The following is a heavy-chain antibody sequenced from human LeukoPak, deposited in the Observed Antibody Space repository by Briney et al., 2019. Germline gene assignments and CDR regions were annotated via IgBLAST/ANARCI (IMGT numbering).Heavy chain of an antibody. CDR3: ARSYDSRTRKAFDI. D-gene: IGHD3-22*01. CDR1: GGSISSYY. Sequence: SETLSLTCTVSGGSISSYYWSWIRQPPGKGLEWIGYIYYSGSTNYNPSLKSRVTISVDTSKNQFSLKLSSVTAADTAVYYCARSYDSRTRKAFDIWGQGTMVTVSS. V-gene: IGHV4-59*01. CDR2: IYYSGST. J-gene: IGHJ3*02.